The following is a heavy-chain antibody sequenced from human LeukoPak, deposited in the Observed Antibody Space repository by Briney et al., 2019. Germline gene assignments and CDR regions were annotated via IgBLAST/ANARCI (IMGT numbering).Heavy chain of an antibody. D-gene: IGHD6-13*01. CDR2: ISAYNGDT. CDR3: VRDPTAAASTDDWFDP. J-gene: IGHJ5*02. CDR1: GYTFTSSG. V-gene: IGHV1-18*01. Sequence: ASVKVSCKASGYTFTSSGISWVRQAPGQGLEWMGWISAYNGDTNSAQKLQGRVSMTTDTSTNTSYMELRSLRSDDTAVYYCVRDPTAAASTDDWFDPWGQGTLVTVSS.